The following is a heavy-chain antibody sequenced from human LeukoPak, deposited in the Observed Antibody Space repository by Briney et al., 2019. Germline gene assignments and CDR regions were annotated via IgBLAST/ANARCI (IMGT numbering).Heavy chain of an antibody. J-gene: IGHJ4*02. CDR1: GFTFSSYG. CDR2: ISYDGRNK. Sequence: GGSLRLSCAASGFTFSSYGMHWVRQAPGKGLEWVAVISYDGRNKYYADSVKGRFTISRDNSKNTLYLQMNSLRAEDTAVYYCAKVGDYGDYALDYWGQGTLVTVSS. V-gene: IGHV3-30*18. CDR3: AKVGDYGDYALDY. D-gene: IGHD4-17*01.